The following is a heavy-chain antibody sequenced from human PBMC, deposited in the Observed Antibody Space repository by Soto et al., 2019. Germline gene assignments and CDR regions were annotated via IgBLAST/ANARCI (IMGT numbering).Heavy chain of an antibody. J-gene: IGHJ3*02. CDR2: LSTHNDRT. CDR3: ARDLYYSSGRYFDHDAFDI. Sequence: QVQLVQSGADVKKPGASVKVSCKASGYNFTSYGISWVRQAPGQGLEWMGWLSTHNDRTKYARRFQDRVTMTTETPTSTVYMELGSLRSDDTAVYYCARDLYYSSGRYFDHDAFDIWGQGTVVTVSS. CDR1: GYNFTSYG. D-gene: IGHD6-19*01. V-gene: IGHV1-18*01.